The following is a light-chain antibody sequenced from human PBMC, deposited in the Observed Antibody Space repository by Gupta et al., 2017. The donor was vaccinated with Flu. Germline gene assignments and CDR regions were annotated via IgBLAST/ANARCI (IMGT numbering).Light chain of an antibody. J-gene: IGLJ3*02. Sequence: SYELTQPPSVSVSPGQTARITCSGDALPEKYAYWYQQKSGQVPVLVIYEDYKRPSGIPERFSGSSSGTMATLTISGAQVEDEADYYWYSSDSRDNIWVFGGGTKLTVL. CDR3: YSSDSRDNIWV. V-gene: IGLV3-10*01. CDR1: ALPEKY. CDR2: EDY.